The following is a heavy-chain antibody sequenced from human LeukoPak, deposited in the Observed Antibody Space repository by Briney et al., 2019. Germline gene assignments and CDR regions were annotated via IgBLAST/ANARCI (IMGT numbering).Heavy chain of an antibody. CDR3: ARGGYDSIYFDY. Sequence: TGGSLRLSCAASGFTFSSYWMSWVRQAPGKGLEWVANIKEDGSEKYYVDSVKGRCTISRDNAKNSLYLQMNSLRAEDTAVYYCARGGYDSIYFDYWGQGTLVTVSS. J-gene: IGHJ4*02. V-gene: IGHV3-7*03. CDR2: IKEDGSEK. D-gene: IGHD5-12*01. CDR1: GFTFSSYW.